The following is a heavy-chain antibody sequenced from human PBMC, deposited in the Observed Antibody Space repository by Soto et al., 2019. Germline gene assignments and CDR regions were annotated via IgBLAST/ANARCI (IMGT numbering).Heavy chain of an antibody. CDR3: ARDYRHPYYYGMDV. Sequence: SVKVSCKASGYTFTSYGISWVRQAPGQGLEWMGWISAYNGNTNYAQKLQGRVTMTTDTSTSTAYRELRSLRSDDTAVYYCARDYRHPYYYGMDVWGQVTTVTVSS. J-gene: IGHJ6*02. CDR2: ISAYNGNT. CDR1: GYTFTSYG. V-gene: IGHV1-18*01.